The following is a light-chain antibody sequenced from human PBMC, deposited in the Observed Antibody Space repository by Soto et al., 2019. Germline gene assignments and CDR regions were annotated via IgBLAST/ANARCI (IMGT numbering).Light chain of an antibody. J-gene: IGKJ5*01. CDR1: QTVSRSS. CDR3: QHYVTSSIT. CDR2: GAS. Sequence: EIVMTQSPATLSVSPGERVTLSCRASQTVSRSSLTWCQQKPGQAPRLLMYGASSRATGTPDRISGGGSGTDFTLTISRLEPEDFAVYYCQHYVTSSITFGQGTRLEIK. V-gene: IGKV3-20*01.